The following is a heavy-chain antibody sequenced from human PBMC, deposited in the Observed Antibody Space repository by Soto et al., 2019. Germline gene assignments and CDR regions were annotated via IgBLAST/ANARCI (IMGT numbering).Heavy chain of an antibody. Sequence: QVQLVQSGAEVKKPGASVKVSCKASGYTFTSYGISWVRQAPGQGLEWMGWISAYNGHTNYAQKLQGRVTMTTDTSXXTAYMELRSLRSDDTGVYYGARAEAVGGGTEPFDSWGQGTLVTVSS. CDR1: GYTFTSYG. CDR3: ARAEAVGGGTEPFDS. CDR2: ISAYNGHT. V-gene: IGHV1-18*01. D-gene: IGHD3-16*01. J-gene: IGHJ4*02.